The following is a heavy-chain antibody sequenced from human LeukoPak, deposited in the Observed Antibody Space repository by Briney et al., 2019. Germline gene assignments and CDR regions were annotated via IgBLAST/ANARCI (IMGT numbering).Heavy chain of an antibody. CDR3: AKVKGVYCSSTSCYTGQEDY. Sequence: GGSLRLPCAASGFTFSSYGMNWVRQAPGKGLEWVSAISGSGGSTFYADSVKGRFTISRDNSKNTQYLQMNSLRAEDTAVYYCAKVKGVYCSSTSCYTGQEDYWGQGTLVTVSS. CDR2: ISGSGGST. CDR1: GFTFSSYG. J-gene: IGHJ4*02. V-gene: IGHV3-23*01. D-gene: IGHD2-2*02.